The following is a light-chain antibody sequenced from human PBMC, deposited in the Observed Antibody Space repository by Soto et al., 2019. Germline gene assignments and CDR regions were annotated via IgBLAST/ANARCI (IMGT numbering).Light chain of an antibody. CDR3: QQRSSWPLT. J-gene: IGKJ4*01. V-gene: IGKV3-11*01. CDR1: QSLSNY. CDR2: DAS. Sequence: EIVLTQSPATLSLSPGERATLSCRASQSLSNYLAWYQQKPGHAPRLLIYDASNRATGIPARFSGSGSGTDFTRTINSLEPEAFAVYYCQQRSSWPLTFGGGTKVEIK.